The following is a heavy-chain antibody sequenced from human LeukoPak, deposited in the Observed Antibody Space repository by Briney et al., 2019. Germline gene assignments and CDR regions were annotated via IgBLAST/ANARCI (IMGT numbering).Heavy chain of an antibody. D-gene: IGHD6-13*01. V-gene: IGHV4-61*01. J-gene: IGHJ4*02. CDR3: ARGSKAAPGTFDY. CDR2: IYNSGLS. Sequence: SETLSLTCTVSGGSVSSGSHYWSWVRQPPGRGLEWIGYIYNSGLSNYSPSLKSRVTISKDTSKNQFSLKLSSVTAADTAVYYCARGSKAAPGTFDYWGQGTLVTVSS. CDR1: GGSVSSGSHY.